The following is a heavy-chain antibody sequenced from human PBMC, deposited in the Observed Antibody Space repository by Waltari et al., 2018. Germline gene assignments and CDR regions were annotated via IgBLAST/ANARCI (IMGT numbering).Heavy chain of an antibody. D-gene: IGHD3-3*01. J-gene: IGHJ4*02. CDR2: IYYSGST. CDR1: GGSISSSY. Sequence: VQLQESAPGLVKPSETLSLTCTVSGGSISSSYWSWLRQPPGKGLEWIGYIYYSGSTNDNPARKSRVTISVDTSKNQFSLKLSSVTAADTAVYYCARESCFWSGYSQFDYWGQGTLVTVSS. CDR3: ARESCFWSGYSQFDY. V-gene: IGHV4-59*01.